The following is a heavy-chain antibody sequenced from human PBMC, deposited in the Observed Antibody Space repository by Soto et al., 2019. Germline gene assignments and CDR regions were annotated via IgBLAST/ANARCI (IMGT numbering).Heavy chain of an antibody. CDR3: ARDRGGDFPLDY. Sequence: GGSLRLSCASSGFSFSSYSMNLVRQAPGKGLGWVSSISSSSTYIYYAESMKGRFTISRDNAKNSMYLQMNSLRAEDTAVYYCARDRGGDFPLDYWGQGTPVTSPQ. CDR2: ISSSSTYI. J-gene: IGHJ4*02. V-gene: IGHV3-21*01. CDR1: GFSFSSYS. D-gene: IGHD3-16*01.